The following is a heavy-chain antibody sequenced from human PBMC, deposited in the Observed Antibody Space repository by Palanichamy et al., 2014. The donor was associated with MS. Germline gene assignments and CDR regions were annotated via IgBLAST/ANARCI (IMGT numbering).Heavy chain of an antibody. CDR2: MNPNSGNT. CDR3: ARGLRYCSGGSCYGQGRNYYYYMDV. J-gene: IGHJ6*03. D-gene: IGHD2-15*01. V-gene: IGHV1-8*01. CDR1: GYTFTNSD. Sequence: QVQLVQSGAEVKKPGASVKVSCKASGYTFTNSDINWVRQATGQGLEWMGWMNPNSGNTGYAQKFQGRVTMTSYTSISTAYMDLSSLRSEDTAVYYCARGLRYCSGGSCYGQGRNYYYYMDVWGKGTTVTVSS.